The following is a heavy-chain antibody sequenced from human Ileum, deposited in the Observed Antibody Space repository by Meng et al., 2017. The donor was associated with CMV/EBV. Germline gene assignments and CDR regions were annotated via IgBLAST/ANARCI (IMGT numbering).Heavy chain of an antibody. CDR2: IYYSGST. J-gene: IGHJ4*02. Sequence: LQVQESGPGTVKPSETLSRTCTVSGDSISSSSYYWGWIRQPPGKGLEWIGSIYYSGSTYYNPSLKSRVTISVDTSKNQFSLKLSSVTAADTAVYYCARVGAMVRGPHFDYWGQGTLVTVSS. CDR3: ARVGAMVRGPHFDY. CDR1: GDSISSSSYY. D-gene: IGHD3-10*01. V-gene: IGHV4-39*07.